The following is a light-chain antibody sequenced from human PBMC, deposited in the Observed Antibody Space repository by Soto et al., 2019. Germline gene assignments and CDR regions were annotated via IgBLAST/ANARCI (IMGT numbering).Light chain of an antibody. CDR2: AAS. CDR1: QGISNY. V-gene: IGKV1-27*01. Sequence: DILLTQSPSSLSASVEDRVTITCRASQGISNYLAWYQQKPGKVPKLLIYAASTLQSGVPSRFSGSGSGTDFTLTISSLQPEDVATYYCQKYNSADRTFGQGTKVEIK. CDR3: QKYNSADRT. J-gene: IGKJ1*01.